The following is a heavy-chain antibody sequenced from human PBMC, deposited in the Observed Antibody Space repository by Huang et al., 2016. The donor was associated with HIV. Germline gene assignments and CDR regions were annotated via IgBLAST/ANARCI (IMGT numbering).Heavy chain of an antibody. CDR2: IIPTLGTA. CDR3: ATVDYYDTSGPQRGYFDN. J-gene: IGHJ4*02. Sequence: QVQLVQSGAEVKKPGSSVKVSCKASGGSFRNFAIGWVRQAHGQGLEWRGGIIPTLGTANYAQKFEGRVTIIADESTSTAYMELSSLRSEDTAVYYCATVDYYDTSGPQRGYFDNWGQGTLVTVSS. D-gene: IGHD3-22*01. V-gene: IGHV1-69*01. CDR1: GGSFRNFA.